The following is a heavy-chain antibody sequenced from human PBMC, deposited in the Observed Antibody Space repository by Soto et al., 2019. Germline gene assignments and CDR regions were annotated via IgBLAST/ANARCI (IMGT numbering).Heavy chain of an antibody. D-gene: IGHD6-13*01. Sequence: PGESLKISCKGSGYSFTSYWISWVRQMPGKGLEWMGRIDPSDSYTNYSPSFQGHVTISADKSISTAYQQWSSLKASDTAMYYCARHRGYSSSWYGEKDVWGQGTTVTVSS. J-gene: IGHJ6*02. CDR3: ARHRGYSSSWYGEKDV. CDR2: IDPSDSYT. V-gene: IGHV5-10-1*01. CDR1: GYSFTSYW.